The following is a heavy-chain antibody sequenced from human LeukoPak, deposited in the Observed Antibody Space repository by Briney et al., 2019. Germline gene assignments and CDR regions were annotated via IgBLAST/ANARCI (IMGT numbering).Heavy chain of an antibody. CDR1: GFTFSSYA. D-gene: IGHD2-15*01. Sequence: GGSLRLSCAASGFTFSSYAMSWVRQAPGKGLVWVSNISGSSGSGGSTYYADSVKGRFTISRDNSKNTLYLQMNSLRAEDTAVYYCAKSGLNRFDYWGQGTLVTVSS. CDR3: AKSGLNRFDY. CDR2: ISGSSGSGGST. J-gene: IGHJ4*02. V-gene: IGHV3-23*01.